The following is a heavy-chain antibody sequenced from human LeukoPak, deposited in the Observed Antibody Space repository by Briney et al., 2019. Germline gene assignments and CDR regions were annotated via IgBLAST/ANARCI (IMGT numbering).Heavy chain of an antibody. D-gene: IGHD3-3*01. Sequence: SETLSLTCTVSGGSISSSSYYWGWVRQPPGKGLEWIANIYYSGSTYYSPSLRSRVTISVDTSKNQFSLKLTSVIAADTAVYYCARHASVSGNWPRPLDYWGQGSLVTVSS. CDR1: GGSISSSSYY. CDR2: IYYSGST. J-gene: IGHJ4*02. V-gene: IGHV4-39*01. CDR3: ARHASVSGNWPRPLDY.